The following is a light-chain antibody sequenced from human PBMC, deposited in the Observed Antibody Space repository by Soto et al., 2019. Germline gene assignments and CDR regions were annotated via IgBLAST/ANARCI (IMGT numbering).Light chain of an antibody. J-gene: IGLJ2*01. CDR3: NSRTSSGSSV. CDR1: SSDVGAYDF. V-gene: IGLV2-14*01. Sequence: QSALTQPASVSGSPGQSITISCTGTSSDVGAYDFVSWYQHSPGKAPKLVTFDVTHRPPGISDRFSGSKSANTASLTISGLQAADEAEYYCNSRTSSGSSVFGGGTKLTVL. CDR2: DVT.